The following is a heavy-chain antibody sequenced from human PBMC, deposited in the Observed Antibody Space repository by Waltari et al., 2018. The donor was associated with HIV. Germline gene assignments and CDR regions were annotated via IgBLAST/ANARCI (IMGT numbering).Heavy chain of an antibody. CDR3: ARDWEIGNGMDV. J-gene: IGHJ6*02. Sequence: EVQLVESGGGLVKPGGSLILSCTSSGFTFSSYSMNWVRQAPGKGLEWISSMRSSSTYIQYADSVKGRFTISRDNAKNSLFLQMNSLRAEDTAVYYCARDWEIGNGMDVWGQGTTVTVSS. CDR2: MRSSSTYI. CDR1: GFTFSSYS. V-gene: IGHV3-21*01. D-gene: IGHD1-26*01.